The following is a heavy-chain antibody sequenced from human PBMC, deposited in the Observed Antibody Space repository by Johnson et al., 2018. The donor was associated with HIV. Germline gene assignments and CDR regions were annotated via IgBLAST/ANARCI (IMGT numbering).Heavy chain of an antibody. J-gene: IGHJ3*02. V-gene: IGHV3-13*01. CDR2: IGTAGDT. CDR1: GFTFSSYD. D-gene: IGHD2-8*01. Sequence: VQLVESGGGLVQPGGSLRLSCAASGFTFSSYDMHWVRQGTGKGLEWVSAIGTAGDTYYADSVKGRFTISRDNSKNTLYLQMNSLRAEDTAVYYCARGGVVHDGFDIRGLGTMVTVSS. CDR3: ARGGVVHDGFDI.